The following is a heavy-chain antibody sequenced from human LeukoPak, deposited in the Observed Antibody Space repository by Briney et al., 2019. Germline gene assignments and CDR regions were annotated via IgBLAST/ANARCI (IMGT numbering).Heavy chain of an antibody. CDR2: IYYSGNT. CDR3: ARLRWLRPGYAFDI. CDR1: GGSISSSTYY. Sequence: SETLSLTCTVSGGSISSSTYYWGWIRQPPGKGLEWIGNIYYSGNTYYNPSLKSRFTISVDTSKNQFSLKLSSVTAADTAVYYCARLRWLRPGYAFDIWGQGTMVTVSS. J-gene: IGHJ3*02. D-gene: IGHD5-24*01. V-gene: IGHV4-39*07.